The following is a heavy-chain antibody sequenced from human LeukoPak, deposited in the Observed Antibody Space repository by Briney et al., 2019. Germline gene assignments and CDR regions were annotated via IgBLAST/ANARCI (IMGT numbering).Heavy chain of an antibody. D-gene: IGHD4-17*01. CDR3: AKDLGPLRATVTTGGDY. J-gene: IGHJ4*02. Sequence: PGGSLRLSCAASGFTFSSYAMSWVRQAPGKGLEWVSAISGSGGSTYYADSVKGRFTISRDNSKNTLYLQMNSLRAEDTAVYYCAKDLGPLRATVTTGGDYWGQGTLVTVSS. CDR1: GFTFSSYA. CDR2: ISGSGGST. V-gene: IGHV3-23*01.